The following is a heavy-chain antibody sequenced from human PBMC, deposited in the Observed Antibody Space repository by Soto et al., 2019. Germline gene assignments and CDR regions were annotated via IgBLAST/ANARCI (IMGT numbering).Heavy chain of an antibody. Sequence: GGSLRLSCAASGFTFSSYSMNWVRQAPGKGLEWVSSISSSSSYIYYADSVKGRFTISRDNAKNSLYLQMNSLRAEDTAVYYYARASLDSSSWYDYYYYGMDVWGQGTTVTVSS. CDR3: ARASLDSSSWYDYYYYGMDV. CDR2: ISSSSSYI. D-gene: IGHD6-13*01. J-gene: IGHJ6*02. CDR1: GFTFSSYS. V-gene: IGHV3-21*01.